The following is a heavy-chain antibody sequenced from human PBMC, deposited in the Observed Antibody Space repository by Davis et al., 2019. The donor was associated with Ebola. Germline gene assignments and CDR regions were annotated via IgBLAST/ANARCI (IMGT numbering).Heavy chain of an antibody. V-gene: IGHV3-7*01. CDR3: ARVGATRGGFDY. CDR2: IKQDGSEK. J-gene: IGHJ4*02. Sequence: GESLKISCTASGFTFGDYAMSWVRQAPGKGLEWVANIKQDGSEKYYVDSVRGRFAISRDNAKNSLYLQMNSLRAEDTAVYYCARVGATRGGFDYWGQGTLVTVSS. CDR1: GFTFGDYA. D-gene: IGHD1-26*01.